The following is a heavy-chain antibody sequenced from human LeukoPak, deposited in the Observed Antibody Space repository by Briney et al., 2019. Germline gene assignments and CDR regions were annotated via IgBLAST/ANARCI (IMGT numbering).Heavy chain of an antibody. V-gene: IGHV1-18*01. CDR3: ARVDGSPDY. CDR2: ISPYNGHT. J-gene: IGHJ4*02. D-gene: IGHD2-15*01. CDR1: GYTFTSYA. Sequence: ASVKVSCKASGYTFTSYAISWVRQAPGQGLEWMGWISPYNGHTNYAQKLQGRVTMTTDTSTTTAYMELRSLRSEDTAVYYCARVDGSPDYWGQGTLLTVSS.